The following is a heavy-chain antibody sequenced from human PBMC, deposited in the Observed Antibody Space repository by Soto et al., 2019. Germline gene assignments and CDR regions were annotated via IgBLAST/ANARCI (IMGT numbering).Heavy chain of an antibody. CDR2: ISYDGSNK. V-gene: IGHV3-30-3*01. J-gene: IGHJ6*02. Sequence: PGGSLRLSCAASGFTFGSYAMHWVRQAPGKGLEWVAVISYDGSNKYYADSVKGRFTISRDNSKNTLYLQMNSLRAEDTAVYYCARDRPQGDSYGTGYYYYGMDVWGQGTTVTVSS. CDR1: GFTFGSYA. D-gene: IGHD5-18*01. CDR3: ARDRPQGDSYGTGYYYYGMDV.